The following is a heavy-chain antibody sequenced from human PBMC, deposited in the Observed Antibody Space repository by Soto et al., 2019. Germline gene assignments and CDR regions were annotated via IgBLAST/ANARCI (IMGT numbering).Heavy chain of an antibody. Sequence: QVQLQQWGAGLLKPSETLSLTCGVYGGSFSDYYWHWIRQAPGKGLEWVGDNNHSRRTNYIPSLMAPGTIAAEMCKHQSHQPVSSVSGAGSVVFCWARGRGKPVAAIRWGAKEDPRVAYGMGVWGQGTTVIVSS. CDR1: GGSFSDYY. D-gene: IGHD5-12*01. CDR2: NNHSRRT. V-gene: IGHV4-34*01. CDR3: ARGRGKPVAAIRWGAKEDPRVAYGMGV. J-gene: IGHJ6*02.